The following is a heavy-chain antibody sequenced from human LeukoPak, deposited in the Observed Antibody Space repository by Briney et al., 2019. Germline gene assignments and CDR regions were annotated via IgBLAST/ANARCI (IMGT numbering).Heavy chain of an antibody. Sequence: GGSLRLSCVASGFTFSDHFMDWFRQAPGKGLEWVGRTRNKANGYTAEYAASVKGRFTISRDDSGNSLFMQVNSLKTEDTAVYYCASIESGIVVAAAFGYWGQGTQVTVSS. CDR1: GFTFSDHF. CDR3: ASIESGIVVAAAFGY. V-gene: IGHV3-72*01. D-gene: IGHD6-19*01. J-gene: IGHJ4*02. CDR2: TRNKANGYTA.